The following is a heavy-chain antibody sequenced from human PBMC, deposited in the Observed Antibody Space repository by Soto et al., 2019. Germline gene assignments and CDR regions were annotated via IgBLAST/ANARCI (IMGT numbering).Heavy chain of an antibody. D-gene: IGHD3-10*01. V-gene: IGHV1-3*01. CDR3: ARIRLLWFGEPAY. CDR1: GGTFSSYS. J-gene: IGHJ4*02. Sequence: SVKVSCKASGGTFSSYSIHWVRQAPGQRLEWMGWINPGSGDTKYSEKFQGRVAITRDTSASTVYMELSGLRSEDTAIYYCARIRLLWFGEPAYWAQGTLVTVSS. CDR2: INPGSGDT.